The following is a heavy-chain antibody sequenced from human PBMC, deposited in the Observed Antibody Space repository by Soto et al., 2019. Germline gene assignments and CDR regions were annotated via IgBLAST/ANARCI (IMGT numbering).Heavy chain of an antibody. CDR3: ARDGRSSSYDF. CDR1: GGTFSTYG. Sequence: QVQLVQSGAEVKKPGSSVKVSCKSSGGTFSTYGINWVRQAPGQGLEWMGMIIPNFGTPTYAQKFRGRVSITADESTSTAYMELRSLTSDDTAFYYCARDGRSSSYDFWGQGTLVTVSS. CDR2: IIPNFGTP. J-gene: IGHJ4*02. D-gene: IGHD6-13*01. V-gene: IGHV1-69*18.